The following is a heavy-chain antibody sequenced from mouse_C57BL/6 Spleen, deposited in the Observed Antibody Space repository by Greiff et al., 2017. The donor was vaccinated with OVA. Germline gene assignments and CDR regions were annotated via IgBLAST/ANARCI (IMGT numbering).Heavy chain of an antibody. CDR2: ISDGGSYT. V-gene: IGHV5-4*03. CDR3: ARVPYYGSTLYAMDY. CDR1: GFTFSSYA. D-gene: IGHD1-1*01. J-gene: IGHJ4*01. Sequence: EVMLVESGGGLVKPGGSLKLSCAASGFTFSSYAMSWVRQTPEKRLEWVAPISDGGSYTYYPDNVKGRFTISRDNAKNNLYLQMSHLKSEDTAMYYCARVPYYGSTLYAMDYWGQGTSVTVSS.